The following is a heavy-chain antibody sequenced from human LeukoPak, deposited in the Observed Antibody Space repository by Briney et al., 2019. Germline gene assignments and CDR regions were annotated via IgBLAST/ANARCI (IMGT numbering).Heavy chain of an antibody. V-gene: IGHV5-51*01. D-gene: IGHD2-15*01. J-gene: IGHJ5*02. Sequence: GESLKISCKGSGYSINNYWIGWVRQMPGKGLEWMGIIYPADSDIRYSPSFRGQVTISADKSISTAYLQWSSLKASDTAMYYCARQEYYSGGSCYTWFDPWGQGTLVTVSS. CDR3: ARQEYYSGGSCYTWFDP. CDR1: GYSINNYW. CDR2: IYPADSDI.